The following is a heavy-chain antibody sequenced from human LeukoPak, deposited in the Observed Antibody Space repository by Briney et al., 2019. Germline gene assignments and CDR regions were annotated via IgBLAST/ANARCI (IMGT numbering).Heavy chain of an antibody. D-gene: IGHD3-3*01. J-gene: IGHJ4*02. Sequence: ASVNVSCKASGYTFTSYGSSWVGQAPGQGLEWMGWISAYNGKTNYAQKLQGRVTMTTDTSTSTAYMERRSLRSDDTAVHYCARDPSRATYYDFWSGYYTLDYWGQGTLVTVSS. CDR2: ISAYNGKT. V-gene: IGHV1-18*01. CDR1: GYTFTSYG. CDR3: ARDPSRATYYDFWSGYYTLDY.